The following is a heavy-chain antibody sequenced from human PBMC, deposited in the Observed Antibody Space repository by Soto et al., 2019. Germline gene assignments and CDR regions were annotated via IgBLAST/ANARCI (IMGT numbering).Heavy chain of an antibody. CDR1: GGSISSRGYY. V-gene: IGHV4-31*03. CDR2: IYYSGST. D-gene: IGHD3-3*01. J-gene: IGHJ3*02. CDR3: ARDSPYDFWSGYTNAFDI. Sequence: QVQLQESGPGLVKPSQTLSLTCTVSGGSISSRGYYWSWIRQHPGKGLEWIGYIYYSGSTYYNPSPKSRVTISVDTSENQFSLELSSVTAADTAVYYCARDSPYDFWSGYTNAFDIWGQGTMVTVSS.